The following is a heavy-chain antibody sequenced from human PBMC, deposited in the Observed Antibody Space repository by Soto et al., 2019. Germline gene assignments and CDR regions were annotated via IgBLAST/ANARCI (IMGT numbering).Heavy chain of an antibody. V-gene: IGHV3-11*01. CDR2: ISSSGSTI. Sequence: GGSLRLSGGASGFPFSDYYMSWIRPAPGKGLEWVSYISSSGSTIYYADSVKGRFTISRDNAKNSLYLQMNSLRAEDTAVYYCARDQWWLQSDAFDIWGQGTMVTVSS. CDR1: GFPFSDYY. J-gene: IGHJ3*02. D-gene: IGHD2-15*01. CDR3: ARDQWWLQSDAFDI.